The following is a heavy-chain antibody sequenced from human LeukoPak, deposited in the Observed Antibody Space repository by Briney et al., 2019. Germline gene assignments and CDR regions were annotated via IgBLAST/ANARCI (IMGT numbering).Heavy chain of an antibody. CDR3: AKELYGWYYDY. CDR2: IRGDGGDT. D-gene: IGHD6-19*01. CDR1: RFSFNNSW. V-gene: IGHV3-74*01. J-gene: IGHJ4*02. Sequence: GGSLRLSCAASRFSFNNSWMHWVRQTPGKGLEWVSSIRGDGGDTTYADSVKGRFSISRDNSKNTLYLHMKSLTAEDTAVYYCAKELYGWYYDYWGQGTLVTVSS.